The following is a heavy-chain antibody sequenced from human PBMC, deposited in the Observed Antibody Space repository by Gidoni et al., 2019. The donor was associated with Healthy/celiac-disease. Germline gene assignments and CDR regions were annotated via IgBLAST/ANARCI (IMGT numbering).Heavy chain of an antibody. CDR3: ARSYCSSTSCYGYYYMDV. CDR1: GYTFTSNG. Sequence: QVQLVQSGAEVKKPGASVKVSCKASGYTFTSNGISWVRQAPGQGLEWMGWISAYNGNTNYAQKLQGRVTMTTDTSTSTAYMELRSLRSDDTAVYYCARSYCSSTSCYGYYYMDVWGKGTTVTVSS. D-gene: IGHD2-2*01. CDR2: ISAYNGNT. J-gene: IGHJ6*03. V-gene: IGHV1-18*01.